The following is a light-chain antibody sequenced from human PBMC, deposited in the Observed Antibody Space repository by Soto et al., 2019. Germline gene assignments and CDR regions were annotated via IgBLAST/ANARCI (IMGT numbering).Light chain of an antibody. Sequence: QSVLTQPRSVSGSPGQSVTIPCTGTSSDVGAYGYVSWYQQFPGNAPKLIIYNVNKRPSGVPDRFSGSSSGNTASLTISGLQAEDEADYYCSSYTTSSTWVFGGGTKLTVL. V-gene: IGLV2-11*01. J-gene: IGLJ3*02. CDR3: SSYTTSSTWV. CDR1: SSDVGAYGY. CDR2: NVN.